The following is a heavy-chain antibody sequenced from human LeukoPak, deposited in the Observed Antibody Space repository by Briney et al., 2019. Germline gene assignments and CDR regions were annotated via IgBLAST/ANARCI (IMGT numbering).Heavy chain of an antibody. CDR2: MSSDSTRS. V-gene: IGHV3-74*01. J-gene: IGHJ4*02. Sequence: GGSLRLSCAASGFTLSSYGMSWVRQAPGKGLVWVSRMSSDSTRSSHADFVKGRFTISRDNAKKMVYLQMNSLRVEDSAVYYCAAGPSSNGHQLPYWGQGTLVTVSS. D-gene: IGHD4-11*01. CDR1: GFTLSSYG. CDR3: AAGPSSNGHQLPY.